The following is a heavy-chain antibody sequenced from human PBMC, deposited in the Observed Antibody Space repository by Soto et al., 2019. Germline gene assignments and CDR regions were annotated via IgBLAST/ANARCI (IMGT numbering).Heavy chain of an antibody. D-gene: IGHD3-3*01. Sequence: PSETLSLTCAVYGGSFSGYYWSWIRQPPGKGLEWIGEINHSGSTNYNPSLKSRVTISVDTSKNQFSLKLSSVTAADTAVYYCARVTYYDFWSGYYFDYWGQGTLVTVS. CDR3: ARVTYYDFWSGYYFDY. J-gene: IGHJ4*02. V-gene: IGHV4-34*01. CDR1: GGSFSGYY. CDR2: INHSGST.